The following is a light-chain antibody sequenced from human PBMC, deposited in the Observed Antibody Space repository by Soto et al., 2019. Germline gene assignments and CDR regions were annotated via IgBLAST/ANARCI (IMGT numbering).Light chain of an antibody. V-gene: IGLV1-40*01. J-gene: IGLJ2*01. CDR1: SSNIGAGYD. CDR2: GNS. CDR3: QSYDSSLSGVV. Sequence: QSVLTQPPSVSGAPGQRVTISCTGSSSNIGAGYDVHWYQQLPGTAPKFLIYGNSYRPSGVPDRFSGSKSGTSASLAITGLQAEDEADYYCQSYDSSLSGVVFGGGTKLTVL.